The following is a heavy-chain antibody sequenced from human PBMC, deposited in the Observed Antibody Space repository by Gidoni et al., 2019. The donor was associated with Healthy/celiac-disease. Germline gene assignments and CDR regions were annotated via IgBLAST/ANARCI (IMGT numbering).Heavy chain of an antibody. CDR3: ARANTDYYDSSGYYRGGYYYYGMDV. V-gene: IGHV4-31*03. D-gene: IGHD3-22*01. J-gene: IGHJ6*02. CDR2: IYYSGST. CDR1: GGSISSGGYY. Sequence: QVQLQESGPGLVKPSQTLSLTCPVSGGSISSGGYYWIWFRPPPGKGLEWIGYIYYSGSTYYNPSLKSRVTISVDTSKNQFSLKLSSVTAADTAVYYCARANTDYYDSSGYYRGGYYYYGMDVWGQGTTVTVSS.